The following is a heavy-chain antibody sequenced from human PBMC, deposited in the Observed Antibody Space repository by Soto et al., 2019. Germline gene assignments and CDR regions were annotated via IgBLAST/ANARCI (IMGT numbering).Heavy chain of an antibody. CDR3: ARDGGYCISTSCLDYYYYGMDV. CDR2: IYYSGST. V-gene: IGHV4-30-4*01. J-gene: IGHJ6*02. Sequence: PSETLSLTCTVSGGSISSGDYYWSWIRQPPGKGLEWIGYIYYSGSTYYNPSLKSRVTISVDTSKNQFSLKLSSVTAADTAVYYCARDGGYCISTSCLDYYYYGMDVWGQGTTVTVSS. D-gene: IGHD2-2*01. CDR1: GGSISSGDYY.